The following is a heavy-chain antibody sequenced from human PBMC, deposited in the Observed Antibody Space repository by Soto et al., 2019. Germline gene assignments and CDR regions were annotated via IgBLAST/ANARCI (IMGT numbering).Heavy chain of an antibody. D-gene: IGHD3-16*01. J-gene: IGHJ4*02. V-gene: IGHV3-23*01. CDR2: ISGSGGST. CDR3: AKDQVITFGGEYYFDY. CDR1: GFTFSSYA. Sequence: GGSLRLSCAASGFTFSSYAMSWVRQAPGKGLEWVSAISGSGGSTYYADSVKGRFTISRDNSKNTLYLQMNSLRAEDTAVYYCAKDQVITFGGEYYFDYWGQGTLVTVSS.